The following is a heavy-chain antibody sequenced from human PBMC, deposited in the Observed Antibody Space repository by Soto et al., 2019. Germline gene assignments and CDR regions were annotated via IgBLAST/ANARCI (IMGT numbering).Heavy chain of an antibody. J-gene: IGHJ5*02. D-gene: IGHD1-26*01. CDR1: GYTFTSYG. Sequence: ASVKVSCKASGYTFTSYGISWVRQAPGQGLEWMGWINPYNGNTNYAQKLQGRVTMTTDTSTSTAYMELRSLRSDDTAVYYCARDPVGGNWFVPWGKGTLVTVFS. CDR3: ARDPVGGNWFVP. V-gene: IGHV1-18*01. CDR2: INPYNGNT.